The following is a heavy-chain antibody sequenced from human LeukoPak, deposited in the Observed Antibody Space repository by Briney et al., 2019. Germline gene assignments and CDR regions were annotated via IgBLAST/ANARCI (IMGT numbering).Heavy chain of an antibody. J-gene: IGHJ6*03. D-gene: IGHD6-19*01. CDR3: ARDQGGSGWSSYYYYYMDV. V-gene: IGHV3-66*01. Sequence: PGGSLRLSCAASEFSVGSNYMTWVRQAPGKGLEWVSLIYSGGSTYYADSVKGRFTISRDNSKNTLYLQMNSLRAEDTAVYYCARDQGGSGWSSYYYYYMDVWGKGTTVTISS. CDR2: IYSGGST. CDR1: EFSVGSNY.